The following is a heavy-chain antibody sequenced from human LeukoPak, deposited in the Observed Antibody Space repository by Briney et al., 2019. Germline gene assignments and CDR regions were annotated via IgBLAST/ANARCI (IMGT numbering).Heavy chain of an antibody. CDR2: IYHSGST. CDR1: GGSISSGGYS. CDR3: TSMSGSYVSAWAFDI. V-gene: IGHV4-30-2*01. J-gene: IGHJ3*02. D-gene: IGHD1-26*01. Sequence: SQTLSLTCAVSGGSISSGGYSWSWIRQPPGKGLEWIGYIYHSGSTYYNPSLKSRVTISVDRSKNQFSLKLSSVTAADTAVYYCTSMSGSYVSAWAFDIWGQGTMVTVSS.